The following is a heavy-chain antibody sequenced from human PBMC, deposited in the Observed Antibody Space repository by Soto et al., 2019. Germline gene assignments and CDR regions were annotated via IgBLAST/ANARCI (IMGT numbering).Heavy chain of an antibody. D-gene: IGHD3-9*01. V-gene: IGHV3-23*01. Sequence: GGSLRLSCTASGFTFSRHAMTWVRQAPGKGLEWVSAISGSGASTYYADSVKGRFTISRDNSKNTLYLQMNSLRAEDTAVYYCAHFDWFIDYWGQGTLVTVSS. J-gene: IGHJ4*02. CDR1: GFTFSRHA. CDR3: AHFDWFIDY. CDR2: ISGSGAST.